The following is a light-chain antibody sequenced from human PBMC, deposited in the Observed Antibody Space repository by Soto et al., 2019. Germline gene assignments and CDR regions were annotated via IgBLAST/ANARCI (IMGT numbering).Light chain of an antibody. Sequence: DVVLTQSPLSLPVTLGQPASISCRSSQSPADRDGNTFLNWFQQKPGQSPRRLIYKISKRDSGVPDRFSVSGSGTEFTLTISRVDAEDVGVYYCMQGTHSPYTFGQGTKLEIK. V-gene: IGKV2-30*01. CDR3: MQGTHSPYT. J-gene: IGKJ2*01. CDR2: KIS. CDR1: QSPADRDGNTF.